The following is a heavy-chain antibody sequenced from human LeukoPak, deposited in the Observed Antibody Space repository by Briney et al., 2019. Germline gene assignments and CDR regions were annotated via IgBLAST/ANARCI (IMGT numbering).Heavy chain of an antibody. CDR3: AKDPDCTSGVCYTFFDY. V-gene: IGHV1-46*01. Sequence: ASVKVSCKASGYIFSNYYMHWVRQAPGQGLEWMGVIKPSADKTNYAQKFQGRVTMTRDISTSTVYMELNSLRFEDTAVYYCAKDPDCTSGVCYTFFDYWGQGTLVTVPS. D-gene: IGHD2-8*01. J-gene: IGHJ4*02. CDR1: GYIFSNYY. CDR2: IKPSADKT.